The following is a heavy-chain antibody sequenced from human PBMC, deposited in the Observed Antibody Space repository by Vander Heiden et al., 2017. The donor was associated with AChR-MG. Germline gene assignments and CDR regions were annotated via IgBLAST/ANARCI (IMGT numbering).Heavy chain of an antibody. J-gene: IGHJ4*01. Sequence: ELQLVESGGGLVKAGGSLRLSRAASGCTYSRYSMKWVRQAPGKGLEWVAFISSSSSYIYYADAVKGRFTISRDNAKNSLYLQMKRMRAEDTAVYYFAREGEILTGYYDQWGHVTLVTVSS. V-gene: IGHV3-21*02. CDR3: AREGEILTGYYDQ. D-gene: IGHD3-9*01. CDR2: ISSSSSYI. CDR1: GCTYSRYS.